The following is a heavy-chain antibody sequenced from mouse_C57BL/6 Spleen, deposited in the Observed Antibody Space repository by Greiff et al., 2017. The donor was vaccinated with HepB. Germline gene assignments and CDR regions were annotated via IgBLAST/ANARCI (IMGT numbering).Heavy chain of an antibody. CDR2: IYPGSGST. D-gene: IGHD2-1*01. CDR1: GYTFTSYW. V-gene: IGHV1-55*01. CDR3: ARYGNYASAMDY. J-gene: IGHJ4*01. Sequence: VQLQQPGAELVKPGASVKMSCKASGYTFTSYWITWVKQRPGQGLEWIGDIYPGSGSTNYNEKFKSKATLTVDTSSSTAYMQLSSLTSEDSAVYYCARYGNYASAMDYWGQGTSVTVSS.